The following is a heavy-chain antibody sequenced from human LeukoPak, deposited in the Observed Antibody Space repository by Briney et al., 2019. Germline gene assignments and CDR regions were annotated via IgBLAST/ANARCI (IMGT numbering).Heavy chain of an antibody. Sequence: GPVKVSCKASGYTFTGYYMHWVRQAPGQGLEWMGWINPNSGGTNYAQKFQGRVTMTRDTSISTAYMELSRLRSDDTAVYYCAREGWELGYFDYWGQGTLVTVSS. D-gene: IGHD1-26*01. J-gene: IGHJ4*02. CDR3: AREGWELGYFDY. CDR2: INPNSGGT. V-gene: IGHV1-2*02. CDR1: GYTFTGYY.